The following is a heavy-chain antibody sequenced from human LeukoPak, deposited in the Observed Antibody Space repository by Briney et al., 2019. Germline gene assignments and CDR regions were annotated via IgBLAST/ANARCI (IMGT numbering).Heavy chain of an antibody. Sequence: GGSLRLSCAASGFTFSSYWMSWVRQAPGKGLEWVSNMGTSSTTIYYADSVKGRFTISRDNAKNSLYLQMNSLRADDTAVYYCARFAAGGSYYYYMDVWGKGTTVTVSS. CDR2: MGTSSTTI. D-gene: IGHD6-25*01. V-gene: IGHV3-48*01. CDR3: ARFAAGGSYYYYMDV. CDR1: GFTFSSYW. J-gene: IGHJ6*03.